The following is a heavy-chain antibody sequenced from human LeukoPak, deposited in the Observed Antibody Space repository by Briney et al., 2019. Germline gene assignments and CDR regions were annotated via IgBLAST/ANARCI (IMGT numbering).Heavy chain of an antibody. D-gene: IGHD3-10*01. J-gene: IGHJ5*02. Sequence: ASVKVSCKASGYTFSNFYMHWVRQAPGHGLEWMGIINPSSGSTSYTQKFQGRVTMTRDTSTSTVYMDLSSLSDADTAVYYCASASSDIGELFPWGQGTLVTVSS. CDR3: ASASSDIGELFP. CDR1: GYTFSNFY. V-gene: IGHV1-46*01. CDR2: INPSSGST.